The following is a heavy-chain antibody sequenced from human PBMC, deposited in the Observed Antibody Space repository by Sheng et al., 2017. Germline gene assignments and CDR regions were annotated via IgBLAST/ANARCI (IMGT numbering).Heavy chain of an antibody. CDR3: ARVMIEDAFNL. CDR2: ISGSESNP. Sequence: DVQLVESGGGLVQPGGSLRLSCAASGFTFSSYAMSWVRQAPGKGLEWVSYISGSESNPIYADSVKGRFTIFRDNSKDTVYLQMTSLRVEDTALYYCARVMIEDAFNLWGQGTMVTVSS. CDR1: GFTFSSYA. V-gene: IGHV3-23*04. D-gene: IGHD3-22*01. J-gene: IGHJ3*01.